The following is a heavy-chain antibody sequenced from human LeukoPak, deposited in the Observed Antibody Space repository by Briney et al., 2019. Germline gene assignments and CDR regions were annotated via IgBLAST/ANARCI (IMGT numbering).Heavy chain of an antibody. CDR3: ARVGPGVPYYYYYMDV. CDR2: IYYSGST. CDR1: GGSISSYF. Sequence: SETLSLTCTVSGGSISSYFWSWIRQPPGKGLEWIGYIYYSGSTNYNPSLKSRVTISVDTSKNQFSLKLNSVTAADTAVYYCARVGPGVPYYYYYMDVWGKGTTVTVSS. D-gene: IGHD7-27*01. V-gene: IGHV4-59*01. J-gene: IGHJ6*03.